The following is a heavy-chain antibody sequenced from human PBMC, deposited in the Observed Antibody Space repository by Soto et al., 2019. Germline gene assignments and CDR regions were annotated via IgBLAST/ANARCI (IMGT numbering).Heavy chain of an antibody. D-gene: IGHD6-13*01. CDR2: INHSGNT. Sequence: QVQLQQWGAGLLKPSETLSLTCAVYGGSFSGYYWSWIRQPPGKGLEWIGEINHSGNTNYNPSLKRRFTISVDTSKNQLFLNLSSVTAADTAMYYCARHHVRGRTIAGAAEFWGQGTLVTVSS. V-gene: IGHV4-34*01. CDR3: ARHHVRGRTIAGAAEF. CDR1: GGSFSGYY. J-gene: IGHJ4*02.